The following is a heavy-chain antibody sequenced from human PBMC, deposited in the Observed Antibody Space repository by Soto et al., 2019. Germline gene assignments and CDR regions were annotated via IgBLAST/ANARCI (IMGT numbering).Heavy chain of an antibody. V-gene: IGHV3-23*01. CDR1: GFSFRSYA. D-gene: IGHD3-22*01. J-gene: IGHJ4*02. CDR3: DKDLGYYDRSGKDY. Sequence: GGSLRLACAACGFSFRSYAMSWVLQAPGKGLEWVSAISGSGGSTYYADSVKGRFTISRDNSKNTLYLQMKSLRAEDTAVYYSDKDLGYYDRSGKDYWAQGTLVTVSS. CDR2: ISGSGGST.